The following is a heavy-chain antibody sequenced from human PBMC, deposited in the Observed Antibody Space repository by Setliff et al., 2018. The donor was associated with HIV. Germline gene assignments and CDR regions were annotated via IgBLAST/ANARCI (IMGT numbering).Heavy chain of an antibody. CDR3: AKGRYSSLIIDH. CDR1: GFTFDDYA. V-gene: IGHV3-9*03. Sequence: PGGSLRLSCAASGFTFDDYAMHWVRQAPGKGLEWVSGITWNSGSIAYADSVKGRFPISRDNAKNSLYLQMNSLRAEDIALYYCAKGRYSSLIIDHWGQGTPVTVSS. CDR2: ITWNSGSI. J-gene: IGHJ4*02. D-gene: IGHD5-18*01.